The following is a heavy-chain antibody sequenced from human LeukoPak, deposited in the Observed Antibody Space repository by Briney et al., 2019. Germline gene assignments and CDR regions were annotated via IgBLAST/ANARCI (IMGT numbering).Heavy chain of an antibody. V-gene: IGHV6-1*01. CDR3: ARSLLSVLIEGTWIQIWGGFDY. Sequence: SQTLSLTCAISGDSVSSNSAAWNWIRQSPSRGLEWLGRTYYRSNWYNDYAVSVKSRINVNPDTSKNQFSLQLNSVTPEDTAVYYCARSLLSVLIEGTWIQIWGGFDYWGQGILVTVSS. CDR2: TYYRSNWYN. J-gene: IGHJ4*02. CDR1: GDSVSSNSAA. D-gene: IGHD5-18*01.